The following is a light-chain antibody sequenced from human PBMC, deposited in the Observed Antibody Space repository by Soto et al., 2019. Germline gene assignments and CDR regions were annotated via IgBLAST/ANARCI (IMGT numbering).Light chain of an antibody. V-gene: IGKV3-20*01. Sequence: EIVLTQSPGTLSVSPGERATLSCRASQTISSNYIAWYQQKPGQAPSLLIYGTSSRATGIPDRFSGSGSGTDFTLTISSLDPEDSAIYYCQQYGSWTFGQGTKVEIK. CDR2: GTS. CDR1: QTISSNY. J-gene: IGKJ1*01. CDR3: QQYGSWT.